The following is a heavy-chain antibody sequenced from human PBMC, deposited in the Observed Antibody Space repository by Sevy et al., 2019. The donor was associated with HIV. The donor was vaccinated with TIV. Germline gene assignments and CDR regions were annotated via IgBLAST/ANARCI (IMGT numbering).Heavy chain of an antibody. CDR2: FKSKAHGGTA. CDR1: GFTFGDYC. Sequence: GGSLRLSCATSGFTFGDYCMSWVRQAPGKGLEWISFFKSKAHGGTAENAASVKDRFTISRDDSKGIVYLQMNNLKTEVTAVYFCTRWSGSQSIFDYWGQGTLVTVSS. CDR3: TRWSGSQSIFDY. J-gene: IGHJ4*02. V-gene: IGHV3-49*04. D-gene: IGHD1-26*01.